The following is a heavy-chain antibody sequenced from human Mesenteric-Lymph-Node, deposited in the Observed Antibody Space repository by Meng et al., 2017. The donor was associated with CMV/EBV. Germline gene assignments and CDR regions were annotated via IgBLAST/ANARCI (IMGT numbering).Heavy chain of an antibody. CDR3: ARRSSCSSTSCYLPPPNGMDV. D-gene: IGHD2-2*01. Sequence: SETLSLTCTVSGGSINSGSYYWDWIRQPPGKGLEWIATIFYSGSTYYNPSVESLVNISVDTSKSQFSLKLASVTAADTAVYYCARRSSCSSTSCYLPPPNGMDVWGQGTTVTVSS. CDR1: GGSINSGSYY. CDR2: IFYSGST. V-gene: IGHV4-39*01. J-gene: IGHJ6*02.